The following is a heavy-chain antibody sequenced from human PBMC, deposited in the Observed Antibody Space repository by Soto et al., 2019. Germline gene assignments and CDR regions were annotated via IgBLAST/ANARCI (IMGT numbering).Heavy chain of an antibody. CDR1: GFTFSSYA. CDR2: ISGSGGST. D-gene: IGHD3-3*01. V-gene: IGHV3-23*01. Sequence: PGGSLRLSCAASGFTFSSYAMSWFRQAPGKGLEWVSAISGSGGSTYYADSVKGRFTISRDNSKNTLYLQMNSLRAEDTAVYYCAKDIFLEWLFRSYFDCWGQGTLVTVSS. CDR3: AKDIFLEWLFRSYFDC. J-gene: IGHJ4*02.